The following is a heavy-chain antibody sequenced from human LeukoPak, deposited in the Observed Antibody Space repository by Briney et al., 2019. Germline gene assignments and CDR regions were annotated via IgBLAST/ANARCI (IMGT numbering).Heavy chain of an antibody. J-gene: IGHJ4*02. Sequence: GGSLRLSCAASGFTFSNFGMHWVRQAPGKGLEWVSSINTNGDNTHYADSVRGRFTISRDNSKNTVYLQMNSLRAEDTAVYYCAKDDGWLQYNYWGQGTLVTVSS. CDR3: AKDDGWLQYNY. CDR1: GFTFSNFG. V-gene: IGHV3-NL1*01. D-gene: IGHD5-24*01. CDR2: INTNGDNT.